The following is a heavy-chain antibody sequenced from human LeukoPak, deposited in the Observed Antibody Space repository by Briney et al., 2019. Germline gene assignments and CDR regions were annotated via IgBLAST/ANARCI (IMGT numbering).Heavy chain of an antibody. J-gene: IGHJ4*02. CDR1: GGSISIISSSTYY. CDR2: LYYGENS. CDR3: ARQLPTAAADTRDYFDY. D-gene: IGHD6-25*01. Sequence: KPSETLSLTCTVSGGSISIISSSTYYWGWIRQAPGKGLEWIGSLYYGENSHYNPSLKSRATLSVDTSNNQFSLKLTSVTAADAAVYFCARQLPTAAADTRDYFDYWGQGTVVTVSS. V-gene: IGHV4-39*01.